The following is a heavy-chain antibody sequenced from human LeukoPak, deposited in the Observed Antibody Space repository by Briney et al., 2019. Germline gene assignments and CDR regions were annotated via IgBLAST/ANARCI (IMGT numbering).Heavy chain of an antibody. CDR2: IYHSGST. D-gene: IGHD2-2*01. CDR3: AREDCSSTICYSPMDV. Sequence: PSETLSLTCNVSGYSISSGYYWVWIRLPPGKGLEWIGSIYHSGSTNYHPSLKSRVTISVDTSKNQCSLKVSSVTAADKAVYYCAREDCSSTICYSPMDVWGTGTTVTVSS. J-gene: IGHJ6*03. CDR1: GYSISSGYY. V-gene: IGHV4-38-2*02.